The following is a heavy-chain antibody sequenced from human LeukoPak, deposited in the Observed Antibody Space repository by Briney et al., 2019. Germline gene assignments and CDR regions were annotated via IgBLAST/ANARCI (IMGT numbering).Heavy chain of an antibody. CDR2: ISWNSGSI. CDR3: AKVDTAHTDSSGYYWLFDY. CDR1: GFTFDDYA. Sequence: PGGSLRLSCAASGFTFDDYAMHWVRQAPGKGLEWVSGISWNSGSIGYADSVKGRFTISRDNSKNTLYLQMNSLRAEDTAVFYCAKVDTAHTDSSGYYWLFDYWGQGTLVTVSS. J-gene: IGHJ4*02. V-gene: IGHV3-9*01. D-gene: IGHD3-22*01.